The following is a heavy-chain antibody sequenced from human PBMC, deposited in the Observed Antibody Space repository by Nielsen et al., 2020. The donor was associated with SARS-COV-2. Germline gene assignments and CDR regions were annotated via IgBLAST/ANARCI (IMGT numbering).Heavy chain of an antibody. J-gene: IGHJ4*02. D-gene: IGHD3-3*01. CDR2: IIPIFGTA. Sequence: SVKVSCKASGGTFSSYAISWVRQAPGQGLEWMGGIIPIFGTANYAQKFQGRVTITADESTSTAYMELSSLRSEDTAVYYCAIATGNDFRRGYYFDHWGQGTVVTVSS. CDR1: GGTFSSYA. V-gene: IGHV1-69*13. CDR3: AIATGNDFRRGYYFDH.